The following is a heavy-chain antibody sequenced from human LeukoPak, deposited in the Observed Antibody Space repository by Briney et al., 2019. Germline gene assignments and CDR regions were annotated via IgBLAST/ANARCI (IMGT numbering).Heavy chain of an antibody. J-gene: IGHJ5*02. CDR1: GGSISSYY. CDR2: IYTSGST. Sequence: PSETLSLTCTVSGGSISSYYWSWIRQPAGKGLEWIGRIYTSGSTNYNPSLKSRVTMSVDTSKNQFSLKLSSVTAADTAVYYCARGGGGDLRNLWGPQGRNWFDPWGQGTLVTVSS. CDR3: ARGGGGDLRNLWGPQGRNWFDP. V-gene: IGHV4-4*07. D-gene: IGHD2-21*01.